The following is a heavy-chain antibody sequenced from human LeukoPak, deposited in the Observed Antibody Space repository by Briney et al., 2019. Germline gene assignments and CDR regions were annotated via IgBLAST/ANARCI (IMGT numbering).Heavy chain of an antibody. CDR2: ISSSSSYI. CDR1: GFTFSSYS. Sequence: GSLRLSCAASGFTFSSYSMNWVRQAPGKGLEWVSSISSSSSYIYYADSVKGRFTISRDDAKNSLYLQMNSLRAEDTAVYYCARDQRWLQQYHFDYWGQGTLVTVSS. D-gene: IGHD5-24*01. J-gene: IGHJ4*02. V-gene: IGHV3-21*01. CDR3: ARDQRWLQQYHFDY.